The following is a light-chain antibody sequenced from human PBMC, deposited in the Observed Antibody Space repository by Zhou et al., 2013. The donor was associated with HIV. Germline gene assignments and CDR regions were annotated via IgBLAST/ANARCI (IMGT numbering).Light chain of an antibody. CDR2: GAS. V-gene: IGKV3D-15*01. J-gene: IGKJ2*01. CDR1: QSVSRN. CDR3: HQYNAWPFT. Sequence: IVMTQSPGTLSVSPGERATLSCRASQSVSRNLAWYQQRPGQAPRLLMYGASTRATGFPARFSGSGSGTEFTLTVSSLQSEDFAVYYCHQYNAWPFTFGQGTKLEIK.